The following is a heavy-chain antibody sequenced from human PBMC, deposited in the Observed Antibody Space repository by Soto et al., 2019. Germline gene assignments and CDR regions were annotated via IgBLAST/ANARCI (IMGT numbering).Heavy chain of an antibody. J-gene: IGHJ4*02. D-gene: IGHD3-9*01. CDR2: MLYSGLT. CDR3: ARRSGLYWLSVFDY. V-gene: IGHV4-39*01. Sequence: LETLSLTCSVSGYSVSSSDYYWAWIRQPPGKGLEWIGSMLYSGLTYYNPSLKGRVTLSVDTSKNQFSVRLNSVTASDTAVYYCARRSGLYWLSVFDYWGQGTLVTVSS. CDR1: GYSVSSSDYY.